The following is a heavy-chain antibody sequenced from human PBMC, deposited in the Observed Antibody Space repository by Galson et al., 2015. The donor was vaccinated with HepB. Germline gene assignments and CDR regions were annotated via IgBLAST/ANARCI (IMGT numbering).Heavy chain of an antibody. D-gene: IGHD6-13*01. J-gene: IGHJ6*03. V-gene: IGHV3-53*01. CDR3: ARGGGSSWYPYYYYYMDV. Sequence: KGLERVSVIYSGGSTYYADSVKGRFTISRDNSKNTLYLQMNSLRAEDTAVYYCARGGGSSWYPYYYYYMDVWGKGTTVTVSS. CDR2: IYSGGST.